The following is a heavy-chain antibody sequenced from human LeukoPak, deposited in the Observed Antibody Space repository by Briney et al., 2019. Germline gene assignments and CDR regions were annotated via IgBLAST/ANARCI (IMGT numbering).Heavy chain of an antibody. CDR1: GYTFTSYY. CDR2: INPSGGST. J-gene: IGHJ4*02. V-gene: IGHV1-46*01. CDR3: ARSPDILTGENFDY. Sequence: ASVSVSCTASGYTFTSYYMHWVRQAPGQGLEWMGIINPSGGSTTYAQTFQGRVTITRDMSTSTVYMELSSLRSEDTAVYYCARSPDILTGENFDYWGQGTLVTVSS. D-gene: IGHD3-9*01.